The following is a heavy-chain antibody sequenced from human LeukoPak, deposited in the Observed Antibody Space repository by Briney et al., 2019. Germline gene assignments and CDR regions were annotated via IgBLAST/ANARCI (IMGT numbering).Heavy chain of an antibody. D-gene: IGHD6-13*01. Sequence: SETLSLTCTVSGGSISSYYWSWIRQPPGKGLEWIGNIYYSGSTNYNPSLKSRVTISVDTSKNQFSLKLSSVTAADTAVYYCAKSIAAAGTTKVGYYYMDVWGKGTTVTVSS. CDR3: AKSIAAAGTTKVGYYYMDV. CDR2: IYYSGST. J-gene: IGHJ6*03. CDR1: GGSISSYY. V-gene: IGHV4-59*01.